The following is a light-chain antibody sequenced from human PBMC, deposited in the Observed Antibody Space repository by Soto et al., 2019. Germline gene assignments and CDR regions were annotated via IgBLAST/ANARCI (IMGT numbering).Light chain of an antibody. Sequence: DIQMTQSPSTLSASVGDRVTITCRASQSISSWLAWYQQKPGQAPKLLIYKASTLQSGGPSRFSGSGSGTEFTLAIISLQPYDSATYYCQQYNDNWAFGQGTKVEIK. CDR2: KAS. J-gene: IGKJ1*01. CDR1: QSISSW. CDR3: QQYNDNWA. V-gene: IGKV1-5*03.